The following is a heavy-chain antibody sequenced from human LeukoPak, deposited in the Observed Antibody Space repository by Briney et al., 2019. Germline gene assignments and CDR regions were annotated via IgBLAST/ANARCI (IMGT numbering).Heavy chain of an antibody. CDR3: ARGGVGVVRNGMDV. Sequence: GGSLRLSCAASGFTFRTYWMHWVRQAPGKGLVWVSRVSGDGTTTNYADSVKGRFSISRDNAKNTLFLQVSSLTDEDRAVYYCARGGVGVVRNGMDVWGVGTTVTVSS. V-gene: IGHV3-74*01. CDR2: VSGDGTTT. J-gene: IGHJ6*04. D-gene: IGHD2-21*01. CDR1: GFTFRTYW.